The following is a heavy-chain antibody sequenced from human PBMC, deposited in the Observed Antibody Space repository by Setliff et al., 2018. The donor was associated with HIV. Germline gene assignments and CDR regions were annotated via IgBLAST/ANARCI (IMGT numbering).Heavy chain of an antibody. J-gene: IGHJ6*03. Sequence: SETLSLTCTVSGGSISSGGYYWSWIRQLPGKGLEWIGNIYNSGRTYYNPSLKSRVTISVDTSKNQFSLRLSSVTAADTAVYYCARDSANGKTANLNYLDVWGRGTTVTVSS. CDR1: GGSISSGGYY. V-gene: IGHV4-31*02. D-gene: IGHD2-8*01. CDR2: IYNSGRT. CDR3: ARDSANGKTANLNYLDV.